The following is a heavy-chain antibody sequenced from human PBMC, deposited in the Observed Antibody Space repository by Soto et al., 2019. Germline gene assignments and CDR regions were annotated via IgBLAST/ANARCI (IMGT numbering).Heavy chain of an antibody. J-gene: IGHJ4*02. Sequence: QVLLQESGPGLINASGTLSLTCGVSGGSISTNNWWSWVRQTPGQGLEWIAEVYHTGSTNYNPSLKSRLTISVDKSKNQFSLRLTSVTAAHSAVYYCARAKLCNTLSCPHSFDTWGQGTLVSVSS. CDR1: GGSISTNNW. CDR3: ARAKLCNTLSCPHSFDT. CDR2: VYHTGST. D-gene: IGHD2-15*01. V-gene: IGHV4-4*02.